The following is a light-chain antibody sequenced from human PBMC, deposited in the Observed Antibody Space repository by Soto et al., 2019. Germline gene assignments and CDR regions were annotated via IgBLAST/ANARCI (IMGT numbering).Light chain of an antibody. CDR2: DAS. Sequence: EIVLIRSPATLSLSPGERATLSCRASQSVGSYLAWYQHKPGQAPRLLISDASNRATGIPARFSGSGSETDFTLTISSLEPEDSAVYYCQQRSNWPSLTFGGGTKVDSK. V-gene: IGKV3-11*01. J-gene: IGKJ4*01. CDR1: QSVGSY. CDR3: QQRSNWPSLT.